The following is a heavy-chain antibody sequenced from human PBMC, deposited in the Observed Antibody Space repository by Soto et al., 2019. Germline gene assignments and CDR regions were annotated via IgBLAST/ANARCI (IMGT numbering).Heavy chain of an antibody. CDR3: ARDQGYTYGYSFDF. Sequence: QVQLQESGPGLVKPSQALALTCTVSGGSISSGTYYWSWIRQHPGKGLEWIGDISGSGSTYYSPSLKSRVLMSLDTSENQFSLRLTSVTAADTAVYYCARDQGYTYGYSFDFWGQGALVTVSS. CDR1: GGSISSGTYY. V-gene: IGHV4-31*03. CDR2: ISGSGST. J-gene: IGHJ4*02. D-gene: IGHD5-18*01.